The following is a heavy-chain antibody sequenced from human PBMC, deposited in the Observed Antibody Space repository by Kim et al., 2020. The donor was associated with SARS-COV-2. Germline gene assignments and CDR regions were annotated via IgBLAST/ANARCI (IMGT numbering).Heavy chain of an antibody. D-gene: IGHD2-8*01. J-gene: IGHJ5*02. V-gene: IGHV4-39*01. CDR3: ARVLLVRPRAADWFDP. CDR1: GGSISSSSYY. Sequence: SETLSLTCTVSGGSISSSSYYWGWIRQPPGKGLEWIGSIYYSGSTYYNPSLKSRVTISVDTSKNQFSLKLSSVTAADTAVYYCARVLLVRPRAADWFDP. CDR2: IYYSGST.